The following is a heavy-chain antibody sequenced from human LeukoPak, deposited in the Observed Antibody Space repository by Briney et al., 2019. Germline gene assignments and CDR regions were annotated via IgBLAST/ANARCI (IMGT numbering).Heavy chain of an antibody. CDR1: GFTFRSSW. D-gene: IGHD3-22*01. J-gene: IGHJ4*02. CDR2: IHSDRSST. V-gene: IGHV3-74*01. Sequence: PGESLRHSCSASGFTFRSSWMHWVRQAPAKGLVWVSRIHSDRSSTSYAASLKGRFTLSRHHAKNPLALQRNSPRAEETAVYYCARAPPYYDDTTFEYWGQGTLVTVSS. CDR3: ARAPPYYDDTTFEY.